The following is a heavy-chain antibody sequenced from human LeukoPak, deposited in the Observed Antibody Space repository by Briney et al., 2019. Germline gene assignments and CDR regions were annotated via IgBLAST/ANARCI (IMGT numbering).Heavy chain of an antibody. D-gene: IGHD4/OR15-4a*01. CDR2: ISGSGGST. V-gene: IGHV3-23*01. Sequence: GGSLRLSCAASGFTFSSYAMSWVRQAPGKGLEWVSAISGSGGSTYYADSVKGRFTISRDNSKNTLYLQMNGLRAEDTAVYYCAKSMVAPDAEDYWGQGTLVTVSS. CDR1: GFTFSSYA. J-gene: IGHJ4*02. CDR3: AKSMVAPDAEDY.